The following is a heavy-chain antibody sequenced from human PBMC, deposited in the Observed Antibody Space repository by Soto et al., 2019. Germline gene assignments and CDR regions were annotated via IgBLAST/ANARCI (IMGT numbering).Heavy chain of an antibody. CDR3: ARSLGNDILTGTSSNWFDP. D-gene: IGHD3-9*01. J-gene: IGHJ5*02. CDR1: WGSISSYY. Sequence: SETLCLTCTVAWGSISSYYGSWIRQPPGKGLEWIGYIYYSGSTNYNPSLKSRVTISVDTSKNQFSLKLSSVTAADTAVYYCARSLGNDILTGTSSNWFDPWGQGTLVTVSS. V-gene: IGHV4-59*01. CDR2: IYYSGST.